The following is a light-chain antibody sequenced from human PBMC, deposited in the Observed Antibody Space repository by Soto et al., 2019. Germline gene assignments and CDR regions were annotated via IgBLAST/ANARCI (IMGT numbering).Light chain of an antibody. CDR1: QSVYSNY. J-gene: IGKJ1*01. CDR3: QRYGSSPPT. V-gene: IGKV3-20*01. CDR2: GAS. Sequence: EIVLTQSPGTLSLSPGERAALSCRASQSVYSNYLAWYQQQPGQAPRLLIYGASSRAGGIPDRFSGSGSGTVFTLSISRLEPEDFAVYFCQRYGSSPPTFGQGTKVEVK.